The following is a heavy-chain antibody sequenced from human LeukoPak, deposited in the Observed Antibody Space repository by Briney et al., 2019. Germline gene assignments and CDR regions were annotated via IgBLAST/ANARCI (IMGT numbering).Heavy chain of an antibody. CDR2: IDPSDSYT. D-gene: IGHD1-26*01. CDR3: ARPFEGAGDSGSYFRDY. Sequence: GESLKISCKGSGYSFTSYWISWVRQLPGKGLEWMGRIDPSDSYTNYSPSFQGHVTISADKSISTAYLQWSSLKASDTAMYYCARPFEGAGDSGSYFRDYWGQGTLVTVSS. J-gene: IGHJ4*02. CDR1: GYSFTSYW. V-gene: IGHV5-10-1*01.